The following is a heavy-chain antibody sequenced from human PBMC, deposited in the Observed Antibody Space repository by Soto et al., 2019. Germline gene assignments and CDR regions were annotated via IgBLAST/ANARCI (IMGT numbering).Heavy chain of an antibody. CDR3: AQCLLGVHYYYGMDV. Sequence: QVQLVQSGAEVKKPGSSVKVSCKASGGTFSSYAINWVRQAPGQGLEWMGGIIPIFATADYAQKFQGRGTXPXXXPXXTAYMELSSLRSEDTAVYYWAQCLLGVHYYYGMDVWGQGTTVTVSS. CDR2: IIPIFATA. V-gene: IGHV1-69*05. CDR1: GGTFSSYA. D-gene: IGHD3-16*01. J-gene: IGHJ6*02.